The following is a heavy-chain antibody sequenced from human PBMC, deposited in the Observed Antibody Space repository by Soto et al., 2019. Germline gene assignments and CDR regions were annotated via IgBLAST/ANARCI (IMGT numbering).Heavy chain of an antibody. CDR1: GFTFSSYS. CDR2: ISSSSSTI. Sequence: SLRLSCAASGFTFSSYSMNWVRQAPGKGLEWVSYISSSSSTIYYADSVKGRFTISRDNAKNSLYLQMNSLRAEDTAVYYCARDGTKGYCSSTSCRPPNAHWFDPWGQGTLVTVSS. CDR3: ARDGTKGYCSSTSCRPPNAHWFDP. J-gene: IGHJ5*02. D-gene: IGHD2-2*01. V-gene: IGHV3-48*01.